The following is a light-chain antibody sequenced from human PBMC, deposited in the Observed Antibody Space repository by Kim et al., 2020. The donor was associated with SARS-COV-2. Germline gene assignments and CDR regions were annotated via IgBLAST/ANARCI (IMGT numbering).Light chain of an antibody. J-gene: IGKJ3*01. Sequence: DIQMTQSPSSLSASVGDRVTITCRTSQNINSHLNWYHQKPGRAPKLLIYAASTLQGGVPSRFSGSGSETDFTLTISSLQPEDFATYFCQQTYISQFTFGPGTKVDSK. CDR2: AAS. CDR1: QNINSH. V-gene: IGKV1-39*01. CDR3: QQTYISQFT.